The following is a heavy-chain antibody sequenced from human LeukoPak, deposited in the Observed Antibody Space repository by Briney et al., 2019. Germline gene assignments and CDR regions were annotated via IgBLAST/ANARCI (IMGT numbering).Heavy chain of an antibody. V-gene: IGHV3-11*01. CDR1: GFTFSDYY. CDR2: ISSSGSTI. D-gene: IGHD4-17*01. J-gene: IGHJ3*02. CDR3: VRMTTVTEGAFDI. Sequence: PGGSLRLSCAASGFTFSDYYMSWIRQAPGKGLEWVSYISSSGSTIYYADAGKGRFTISRDNAKNSLYLQLNSLRAEDTAVYYCVRMTTVTEGAFDIWGQGTMVTVSS.